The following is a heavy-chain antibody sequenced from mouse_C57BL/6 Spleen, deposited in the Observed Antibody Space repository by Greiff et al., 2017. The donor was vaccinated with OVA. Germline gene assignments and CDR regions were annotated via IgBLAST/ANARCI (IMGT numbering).Heavy chain of an antibody. J-gene: IGHJ1*03. CDR2: INPSSGYT. CDR1: GYTFTSYW. V-gene: IGHV1-7*01. Sequence: VQLQQSGAELAKPGASVKLSCKASGYTFTSYWMHWVKQRPGQGLEWIGYINPSSGYTKYNQKFKDKATLTADKSSSTAYMQLSSLTYEDSAVFYCARSSSYPYWYFDVWGTGTTVTVSS. D-gene: IGHD1-1*01. CDR3: ARSSSYPYWYFDV.